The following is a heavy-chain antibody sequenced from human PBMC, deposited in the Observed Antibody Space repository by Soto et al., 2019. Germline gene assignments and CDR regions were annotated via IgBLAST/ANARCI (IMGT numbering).Heavy chain of an antibody. Sequence: ASVKVSCQASGGTFSSYAISWVRQAPGQGLEWMGGIIPIFGTANYAQKFQGRVTITADESTSTAYMELSSLRSEDTAVYYCARDRGFHSVAYCGGDCSYYFDYWGQGTLVTVSS. V-gene: IGHV1-69*13. D-gene: IGHD2-21*02. CDR2: IIPIFGTA. CDR1: GGTFSSYA. J-gene: IGHJ4*02. CDR3: ARDRGFHSVAYCGGDCSYYFDY.